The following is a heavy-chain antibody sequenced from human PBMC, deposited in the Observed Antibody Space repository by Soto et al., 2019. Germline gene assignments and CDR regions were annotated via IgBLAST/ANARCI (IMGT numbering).Heavy chain of an antibody. CDR3: ARALYCSSTSCPYMDV. Sequence: LCGGSISSGGYYWSWIRQHPGKGLEWIGYIYYSGSTYYNPSLKSRVTISVDTSKNQFSLKLSSVTAADTAVYYCARALYCSSTSCPYMDVWGKGTTVTVSS. J-gene: IGHJ6*03. V-gene: IGHV4-31*02. CDR1: GGSISSGGYY. CDR2: IYYSGST. D-gene: IGHD2-2*01.